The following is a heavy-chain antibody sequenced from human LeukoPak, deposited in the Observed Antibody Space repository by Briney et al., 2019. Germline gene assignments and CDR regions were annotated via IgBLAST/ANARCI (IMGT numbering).Heavy chain of an antibody. CDR3: ARDPWDSRAFDP. Sequence: PGGSLRLSCAASGFTFSSYGMHWVRRAPGKGLEWVAVIWYDGSNKYYADSVKGRFTISRDNSKNTLYLQMNSLRAEDTAVYYCARDPWDSRAFDPWGQGTLVTVSS. V-gene: IGHV3-33*01. D-gene: IGHD6-13*01. CDR2: IWYDGSNK. CDR1: GFTFSSYG. J-gene: IGHJ5*02.